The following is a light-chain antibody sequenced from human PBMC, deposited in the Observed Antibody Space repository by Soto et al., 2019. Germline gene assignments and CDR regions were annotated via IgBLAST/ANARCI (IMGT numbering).Light chain of an antibody. J-gene: IGLJ2*01. V-gene: IGLV2-11*01. CDR2: DVS. CDR3: CSYAGSYTLVV. CDR1: SSDVGGYNY. Sequence: QSVLTQPRSVSGSPGQSVTISCTGTSSDVGGYNYVSWYQQHPGKAPKLMIYDVSKRPSWVPDRFSGSKSGNTASLTISGLQAEDEADYYCCSYAGSYTLVVFGGGTQLTVL.